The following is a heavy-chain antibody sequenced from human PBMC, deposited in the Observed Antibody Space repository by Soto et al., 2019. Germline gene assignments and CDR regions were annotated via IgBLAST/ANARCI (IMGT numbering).Heavy chain of an antibody. CDR2: ISSSSSYI. V-gene: IGHV3-21*01. CDR3: ARGMGLVVPAATNWFDP. Sequence: GGSLRLSCAASGFTFSSYSMNWVRQAPGKGLEWVSSISSSSSYIYYADSVKGRFTISRDNAKNSLYLQMNSLRAEDTAVYYCARGMGLVVPAATNWFDPWGQGTLVTVSS. J-gene: IGHJ5*02. CDR1: GFTFSSYS. D-gene: IGHD2-2*01.